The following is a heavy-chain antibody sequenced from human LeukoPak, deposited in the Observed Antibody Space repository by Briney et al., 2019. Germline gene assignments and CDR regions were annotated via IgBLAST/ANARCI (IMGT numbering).Heavy chain of an antibody. CDR3: ARRWFGKPVDY. Sequence: PSETLSLTCTVSGGSISSSSYYWGWIRQPPGKGLEWIGSIYYSGSTYYNPSLKSRVTISVDTSKNQFSLKLSSVTAADTAVYYCARRWFGKPVDYWGQGTLVTVSS. CDR1: GGSISSSSYY. J-gene: IGHJ4*02. CDR2: IYYSGST. D-gene: IGHD3-10*01. V-gene: IGHV4-39*07.